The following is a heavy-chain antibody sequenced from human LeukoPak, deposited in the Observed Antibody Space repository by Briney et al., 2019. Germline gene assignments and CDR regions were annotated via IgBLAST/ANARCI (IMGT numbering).Heavy chain of an antibody. Sequence: PSESLSLTCTVSGASISGSSHYFWGWIRQPPGKGLEWIGSIFHSGTTYYNPSLKSRVSISIDTSNNQLSLKLSSVTAADTAVYYCARHRGSTNYYIEYMDVWGKGTTVTISS. D-gene: IGHD3-10*01. CDR1: GASISGSSHYF. J-gene: IGHJ6*03. CDR2: IFHSGTT. CDR3: ARHRGSTNYYIEYMDV. V-gene: IGHV4-39*01.